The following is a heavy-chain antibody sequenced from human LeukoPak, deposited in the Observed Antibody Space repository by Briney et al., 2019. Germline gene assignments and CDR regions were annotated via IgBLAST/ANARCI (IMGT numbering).Heavy chain of an antibody. CDR1: GFTFSSYW. CDR2: IKQDGSEK. V-gene: IGHV3-7*01. Sequence: GGSLRLSCAASGFTFSSYWMSWVRQAPGKGLEWVANIKQDGSEKYYVDSVKGRFTISRDNAKNSLYLQMNSLRAEDTAVYYCARVLITIAAAGTGGDWFDPWGQGTLVTVSS. CDR3: ARVLITIAAAGTGGDWFDP. J-gene: IGHJ5*02. D-gene: IGHD6-13*01.